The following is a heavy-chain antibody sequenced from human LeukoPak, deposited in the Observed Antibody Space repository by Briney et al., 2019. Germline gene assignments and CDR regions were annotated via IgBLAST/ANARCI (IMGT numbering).Heavy chain of an antibody. Sequence: PGGSLRLSCAAPGFTFSSYWMSWVRQAPGKGLEWVANIKQDGSEKYYVDSVKGRFTISRDNAKNSLYLQMNSLRAEDTAVYYCALYSSSWYGYFQHWGQGTLVTVSS. J-gene: IGHJ1*01. CDR2: IKQDGSEK. V-gene: IGHV3-7*01. D-gene: IGHD6-13*01. CDR3: ALYSSSWYGYFQH. CDR1: GFTFSSYW.